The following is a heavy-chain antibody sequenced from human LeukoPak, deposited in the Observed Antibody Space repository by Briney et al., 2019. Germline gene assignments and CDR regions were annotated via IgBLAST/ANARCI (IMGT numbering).Heavy chain of an antibody. J-gene: IGHJ4*02. CDR3: ARVSNYYDSSGYYFDY. Sequence: SETLSLTCAVSGGSISSSNWWSWVRQPPGKGLEWIGEIYHSGSTNYNPSPKSRVTISVDKSKNQFSLKLSSVTAADTAVYYCARVSNYYDSSGYYFDYWGQGTLVTVSS. V-gene: IGHV4-4*02. CDR1: GGSISSSNW. CDR2: IYHSGST. D-gene: IGHD3-22*01.